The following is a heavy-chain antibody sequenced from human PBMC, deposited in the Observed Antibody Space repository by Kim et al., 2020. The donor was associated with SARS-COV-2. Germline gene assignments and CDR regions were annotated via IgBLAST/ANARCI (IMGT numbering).Heavy chain of an antibody. V-gene: IGHV4-59*01. Sequence: PSLKSRVTISVDTSKNQFSLKLSSVTAADTAVYYCARTALAAAGSHHFDYWGQGTLVTVSS. D-gene: IGHD6-13*01. CDR3: ARTALAAAGSHHFDY. J-gene: IGHJ4*02.